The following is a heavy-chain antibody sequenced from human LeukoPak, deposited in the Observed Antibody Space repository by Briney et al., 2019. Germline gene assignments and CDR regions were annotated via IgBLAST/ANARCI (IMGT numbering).Heavy chain of an antibody. CDR2: ISSSSSYI. CDR3: ARRYCSSTSCFYYFDY. Sequence: GGSLRLSYAASGFTFSSYSMNWVRQAPGKGLEWVSSISSSSSYIYYADSVKGRFTISRDNAKNSLYLQMNSLRAEDTAVYYCARRYCSSTSCFYYFDYWGQGTLVTVSS. V-gene: IGHV3-21*01. J-gene: IGHJ4*02. D-gene: IGHD2-2*01. CDR1: GFTFSSYS.